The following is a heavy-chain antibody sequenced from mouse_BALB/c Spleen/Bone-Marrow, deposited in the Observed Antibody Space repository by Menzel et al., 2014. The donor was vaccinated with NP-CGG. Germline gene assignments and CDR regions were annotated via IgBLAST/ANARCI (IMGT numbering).Heavy chain of an antibody. CDR1: GFNIEDSY. CDR2: IDPANGNT. Sequence: VQLQQSGAEIVKPGASVKSSCTTSGFNIEDSYIYWMKQRLEQGLEWIGRIDPANGNTKYDPKFQGKATITVDTSSATAYLQLSSLTSEDTAVYYCARNYGSSLDYWGQGTTLTVSS. D-gene: IGHD1-1*01. V-gene: IGHV14-3*02. CDR3: ARNYGSSLDY. J-gene: IGHJ2*01.